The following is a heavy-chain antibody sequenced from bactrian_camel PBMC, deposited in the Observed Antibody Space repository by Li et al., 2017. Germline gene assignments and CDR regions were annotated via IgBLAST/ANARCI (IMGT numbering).Heavy chain of an antibody. CDR1: GFTFSSNA. CDR2: IDDHGDA. J-gene: IGHJ4*01. D-gene: IGHD4*01. V-gene: IGHV3S26*01. Sequence: QLVESGGGLVQPGGSLRLSCVASGFTFSSNAMNWVRQAPGKEREGVAAIDDHGDAIYANSVKGRFTVSQDAKNSLYLQMNSLKPEDTAMYYCAADRTWFQCTLETISTGRGGRGTQVTVS. CDR3: AADRTWFQCTLETISTGR.